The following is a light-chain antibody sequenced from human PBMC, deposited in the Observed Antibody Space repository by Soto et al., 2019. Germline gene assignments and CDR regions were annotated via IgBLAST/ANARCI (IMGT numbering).Light chain of an antibody. Sequence: EIVLTQSPGNLSLSRGERATLSCRASERIYSAYLGWYQQKPGQAPRLLIYGTSSRATGIPDRFSGSGSGTDFTLTISRLEPEDFAVYYCQQYGNSPITFGQGTRLEIK. J-gene: IGKJ5*01. V-gene: IGKV3-20*01. CDR1: ERIYSAY. CDR2: GTS. CDR3: QQYGNSPIT.